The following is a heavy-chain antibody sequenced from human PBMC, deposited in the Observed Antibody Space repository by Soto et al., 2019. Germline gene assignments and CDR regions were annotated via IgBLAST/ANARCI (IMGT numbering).Heavy chain of an antibody. D-gene: IGHD2-2*01. Sequence: LRLSCATSGFTCSSYAINSLRQAPGKGLEWVALISYDGSNKYYADSVKGRFTISRDSSKNTLYLQMNSLRAADTAVYYCGRCSSTSCHLGSDYWGQGTLVTVSS. CDR3: GRCSSTSCHLGSDY. CDR1: GFTCSSYA. J-gene: IGHJ4*02. CDR2: ISYDGSNK. V-gene: IGHV3-30-3*01.